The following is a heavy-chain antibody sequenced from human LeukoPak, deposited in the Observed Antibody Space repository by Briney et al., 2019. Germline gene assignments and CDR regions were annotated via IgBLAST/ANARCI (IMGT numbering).Heavy chain of an antibody. CDR3: ARLVGATHYFDY. J-gene: IGHJ4*02. CDR2: ISYSGTT. CDR1: GASINSGGYS. V-gene: IGHV4-30-4*07. D-gene: IGHD1-26*01. Sequence: PSETLSLTCAVSGASINSGGYSWNWIRQPPGKGLEWIGYISYSGTTYYNPSLKSRVTISVDTSKNQFSLNLNSVTAADTAMYYCARLVGATHYFDYWGQGTLVTASS.